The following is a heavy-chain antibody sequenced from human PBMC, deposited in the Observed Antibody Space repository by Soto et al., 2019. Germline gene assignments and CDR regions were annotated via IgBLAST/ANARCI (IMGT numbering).Heavy chain of an antibody. Sequence: SETLSLTCTVSGDSISSYYWSWIRQPPGKGLEWIGYIYYSGSTNYNPSLKSRVTISVDTPKNQFSLKLTSVTAADTAVYYCARGVATIGPRGQGTLVTVSS. CDR1: GDSISSYY. CDR3: ARGVATIGP. J-gene: IGHJ5*02. V-gene: IGHV4-59*01. CDR2: IYYSGST. D-gene: IGHD5-12*01.